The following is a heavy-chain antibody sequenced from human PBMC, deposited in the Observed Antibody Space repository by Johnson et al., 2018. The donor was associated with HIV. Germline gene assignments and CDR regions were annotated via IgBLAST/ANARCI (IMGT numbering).Heavy chain of an antibody. J-gene: IGHJ3*02. CDR2: ISGYGRTI. Sequence: QVQLVESGGGLVQPGGSLRLSCAASGFTFSDSYMAWIRQAPGKGLEWISYISGYGRTIYYADSVRGRFTISRDNAKNSLYLQMNSLRAEDTAVYYCAKGDYNFWSGDAFEIWGQGTMVTVSS. CDR3: AKGDYNFWSGDAFEI. D-gene: IGHD3-3*01. V-gene: IGHV3-11*04. CDR1: GFTFSDSY.